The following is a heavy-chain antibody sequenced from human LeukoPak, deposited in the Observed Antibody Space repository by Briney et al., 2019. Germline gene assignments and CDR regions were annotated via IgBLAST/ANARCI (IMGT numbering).Heavy chain of an antibody. V-gene: IGHV4-39*01. CDR3: ARHVVAVGAHFDY. D-gene: IGHD2-15*01. CDR1: GGSISSSSYY. Sequence: PSETLSLTCTVSGGSISSSSYYWGWIRQPPGKGLEWIGSIYYSGSTYYNPSLKSRVTISVDTSKNQFSLKLSSVTAADTAVYYCARHVVAVGAHFDYWGQGTLVTVSS. J-gene: IGHJ4*02. CDR2: IYYSGST.